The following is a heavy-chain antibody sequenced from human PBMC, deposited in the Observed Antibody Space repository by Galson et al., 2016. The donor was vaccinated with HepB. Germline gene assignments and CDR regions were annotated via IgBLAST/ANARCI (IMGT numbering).Heavy chain of an antibody. Sequence: SVKVSCKASGGNFNNYAINWVRQAPGQGLEWMGGIIPLFRTSDYAQKFHDRVTITADESTNTAYMELSDLRSEDTAFYYCARLALHDFGDLNAFDIWGQGTMVTVSS. CDR1: GGNFNNYA. J-gene: IGHJ3*02. CDR2: IIPLFRTS. D-gene: IGHD4-17*01. V-gene: IGHV1-69*13. CDR3: ARLALHDFGDLNAFDI.